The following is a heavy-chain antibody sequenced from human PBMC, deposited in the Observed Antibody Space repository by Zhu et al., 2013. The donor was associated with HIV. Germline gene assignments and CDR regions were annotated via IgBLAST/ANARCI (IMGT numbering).Heavy chain of an antibody. Sequence: QVQLVQSGAEVKKPGSSVKVSCKASGGTFSSYAISWVRQAPGQGLEWMGGIIPIFGTANYAQKFQGRVTITADESTSTAYMELSSLRSEDTAVYYCARSKGLLRFLEWLPYYFDYWGQGTLVTVSS. V-gene: IGHV1-69*01. CDR2: IIPIFGTA. J-gene: IGHJ4*02. D-gene: IGHD3-3*01. CDR3: ARSKGLLRFLEWLPYYFDY. CDR1: GGTFSSYA.